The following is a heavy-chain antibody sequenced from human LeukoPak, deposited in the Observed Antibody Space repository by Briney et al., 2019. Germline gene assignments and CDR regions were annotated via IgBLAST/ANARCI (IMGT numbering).Heavy chain of an antibody. Sequence: SETLSLTCTVSGGSISSYYWSWIRQPAGKGLEWIGRIYTSGSTNYNPSLKSRVTMSVDTSKNQFSLKLSSVTAADTAVYYCVRGVDFWSGYPPWYFDLWGRGTLVTVSS. CDR1: GGSISSYY. V-gene: IGHV4-4*07. CDR3: VRGVDFWSGYPPWYFDL. J-gene: IGHJ2*01. CDR2: IYTSGST. D-gene: IGHD3-3*01.